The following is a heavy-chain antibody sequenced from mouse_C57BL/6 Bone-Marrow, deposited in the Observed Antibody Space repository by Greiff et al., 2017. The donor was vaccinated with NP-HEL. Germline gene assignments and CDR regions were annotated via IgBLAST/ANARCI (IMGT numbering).Heavy chain of an antibody. D-gene: IGHD2-2*01. Sequence: QVQLQQSGAELVKPGASVKISCKASGYAFSSYWMNWVKQRPGKGLEWIGQIYPGDGDTNYNGKFKGKATLTADKSSSTAYMQLSSLTSEDSAVYFCARFGYDVRAFAYWGQGTLVTVSA. CDR3: ARFGYDVRAFAY. CDR2: IYPGDGDT. CDR1: GYAFSSYW. V-gene: IGHV1-80*01. J-gene: IGHJ3*01.